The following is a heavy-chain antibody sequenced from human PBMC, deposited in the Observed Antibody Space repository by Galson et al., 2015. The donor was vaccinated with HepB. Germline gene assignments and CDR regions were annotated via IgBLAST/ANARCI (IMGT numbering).Heavy chain of an antibody. CDR1: GFTVSSYA. V-gene: IGHV3-30*18. D-gene: IGHD3-10*01. J-gene: IGHJ6*02. Sequence: SLRLSCAASGFTVSSYAMHWVRQAPGKGLEWVAVILYDGSNKYYGDSVKGRFTISRDNSKNTLYLQMNILRPEDTAVYYCAKDVHQGSGILDVWGQGTTVTVSS. CDR3: AKDVHQGSGILDV. CDR2: ILYDGSNK.